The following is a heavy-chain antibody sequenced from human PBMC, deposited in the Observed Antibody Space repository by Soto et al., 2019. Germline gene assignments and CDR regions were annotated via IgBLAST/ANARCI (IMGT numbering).Heavy chain of an antibody. V-gene: IGHV3-48*01. D-gene: IGHD3-3*01. CDR2: ISSSSSTI. CDR3: AREGLAPHPPAYYDFWSGYSPESYYYYYMDV. CDR1: GFTFSSYS. J-gene: IGHJ6*03. Sequence: GGSLRLSCAASGFTFSSYSMNWVRQAPGKGLEWVSYISSSSSTIYYADSVKGRFTISRDNAKNSLYLQMNSLRAEDTAVYYCAREGLAPHPPAYYDFWSGYSPESYYYYYMDVWGKGTTVTVSS.